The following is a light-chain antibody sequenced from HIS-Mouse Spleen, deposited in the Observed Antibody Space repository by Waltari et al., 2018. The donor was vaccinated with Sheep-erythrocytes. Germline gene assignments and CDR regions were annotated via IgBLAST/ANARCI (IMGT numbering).Light chain of an antibody. V-gene: IGLV2-14*01. CDR3: SSYTSSSTWV. CDR1: CSDVGGYHY. CDR2: EVS. J-gene: IGLJ3*02. Sequence: QSALTQPASVSGSPGQPITISCTGTCSDVGGYHYVSWYQQHPGKAPKLMIYEVSNRPSGVSNRFSGSKSGNTASLTISGLQAEDESDYYCSSYTSSSTWVFGGGTKLTVL.